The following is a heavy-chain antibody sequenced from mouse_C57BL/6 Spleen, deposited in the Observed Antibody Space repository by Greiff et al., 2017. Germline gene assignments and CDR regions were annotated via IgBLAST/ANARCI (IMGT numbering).Heavy chain of an antibody. Sequence: EVHLVESGGGLVKPGGSLKLSCAASGFTFSDYGMHWVRQAPEKGLEWVAYISSGSSTIYYADTVKGRFTISRDNAKNTLFLQMTSLRSEDTAMYYCAREEVYAMDYWGQGTSVTVSS. CDR1: GFTFSDYG. V-gene: IGHV5-17*01. CDR3: AREEVYAMDY. CDR2: ISSGSSTI. J-gene: IGHJ4*01.